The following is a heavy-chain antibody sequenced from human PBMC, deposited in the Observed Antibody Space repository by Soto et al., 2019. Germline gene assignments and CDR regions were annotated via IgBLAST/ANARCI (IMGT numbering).Heavy chain of an antibody. CDR3: AKDSYPGSRIFDF. CDR1: GFTFSSYG. CDR2: ISYDGSNK. J-gene: IGHJ4*02. Sequence: PGGSLRLSXAASGFTFSSYGMHWVRQAPGKGLEWVAVISYDGSNKYYADSVKGRFTISRDNSKNTLYLQMNSLRAEDTAVYYCAKDSYPGSRIFDFWGRGTLVTVSS. V-gene: IGHV3-30*18.